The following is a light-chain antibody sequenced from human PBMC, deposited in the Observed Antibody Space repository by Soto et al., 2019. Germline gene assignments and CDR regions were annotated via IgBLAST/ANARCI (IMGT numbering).Light chain of an antibody. CDR3: QQYGGSPFT. V-gene: IGKV3-20*01. CDR1: QSVSSNY. Sequence: EIVLTQSPGTLSLSPGERATLSCRASQSVSSNYLAWYQQKPGQAPRLLIYAASTRATGVPDRFSGSGSGTDFALTISRLETEDFAVYYCQQYGGSPFTFGPGTKVDIK. CDR2: AAS. J-gene: IGKJ3*01.